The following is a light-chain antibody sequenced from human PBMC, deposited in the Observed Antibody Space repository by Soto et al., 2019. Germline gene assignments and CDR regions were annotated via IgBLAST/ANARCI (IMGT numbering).Light chain of an antibody. J-gene: IGLJ1*01. V-gene: IGLV2-8*01. CDR1: SSDVGGYNY. CDR3: SSYAGSNNTYV. CDR2: EVS. Sequence: QSALTQPPSASGSPGQSVTISCTGTSSDVGGYNYVSWYQQHPGKAPKPMIYEVSKRPSGVPDRFSGSKSGNTASLTVSGLQAEDEADYYCSSYAGSNNTYVFGTGTKVT.